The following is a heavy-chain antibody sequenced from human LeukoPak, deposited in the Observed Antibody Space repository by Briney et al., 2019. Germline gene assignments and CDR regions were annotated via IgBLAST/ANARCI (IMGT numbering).Heavy chain of an antibody. J-gene: IGHJ6*03. CDR3: AKGSKVVVFTRDHYMDV. CDR1: GGTFSSYA. CDR2: IIPIFGTA. Sequence: ASVKVSCKASGGTFSSYAISWVRQAPGQGLEWMGGIIPIFGTANYAQKFQGRVTITADKSTSTAYMELSSLRSEDTAVYYCAKGSKVVVFTRDHYMDVWGKGTTVTISS. V-gene: IGHV1-69*06. D-gene: IGHD3-22*01.